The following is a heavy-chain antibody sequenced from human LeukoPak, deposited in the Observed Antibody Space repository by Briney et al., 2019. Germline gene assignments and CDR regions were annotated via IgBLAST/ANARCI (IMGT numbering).Heavy chain of an antibody. V-gene: IGHV3-23*01. CDR1: GFTFSSYA. D-gene: IGHD3-3*01. CDR3: ARDSRVVSPPYMDV. J-gene: IGHJ6*03. CDR2: ISGSGGST. Sequence: GGSLRLSCAASGFTFSSYAMSWVRQAPGKGLEWVSAISGSGGSTYYADSVKGRFTISRDNSKNTLYLQMNSLRAEDTAVYYCARDSRVVSPPYMDVWGKGTTVTVSS.